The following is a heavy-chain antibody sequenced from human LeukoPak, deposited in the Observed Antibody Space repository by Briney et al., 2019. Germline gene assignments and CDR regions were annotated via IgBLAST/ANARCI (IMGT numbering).Heavy chain of an antibody. Sequence: GGSLRLSCAASGLTFSSYGMHWVRQAPGKGLEWVAVIWYDGSNKYYADSVKGRFTISRDNSKNTLYLQMNSLSAEDTAVYYCARVGGDISFDYWGQGTLVTVSS. D-gene: IGHD3-9*01. V-gene: IGHV3-33*01. J-gene: IGHJ4*02. CDR2: IWYDGSNK. CDR1: GLTFSSYG. CDR3: ARVGGDISFDY.